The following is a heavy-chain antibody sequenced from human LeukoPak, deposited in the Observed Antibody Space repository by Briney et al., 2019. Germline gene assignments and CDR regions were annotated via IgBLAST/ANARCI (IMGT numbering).Heavy chain of an antibody. CDR1: GGSFSGYY. J-gene: IGHJ3*02. V-gene: IGHV4-4*07. CDR2: IYSSGST. CDR3: ARDFIFDSSSWYGDLDAFDI. Sequence: PSETLSLTCAVYGGSFSGYYWSWIRQPAGKGLEWIGRIYSSGSTNYNPSLKSRVTMSVDTSKNQLSLKLTSVTAADTAVYYCARDFIFDSSSWYGDLDAFDIWGQGTMVTVSS. D-gene: IGHD6-13*01.